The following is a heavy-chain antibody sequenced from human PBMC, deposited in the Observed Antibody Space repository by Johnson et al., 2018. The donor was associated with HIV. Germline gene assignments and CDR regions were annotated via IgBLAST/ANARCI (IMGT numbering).Heavy chain of an antibody. CDR2: ISYDGSNK. V-gene: IGHV3-30-3*01. CDR3: ARVPNDAFDI. J-gene: IGHJ3*02. Sequence: QMLLVESGGGVVQPGRSLRLSCAASGFTFSSYAMHWVRQAPCKGLEWVAVISYDGSNKYYADSVKGRFTISRDNSKNTLYLQMNSLRAEDTAVYYCARVPNDAFDIWGQGTMVTVSS. CDR1: GFTFSSYA.